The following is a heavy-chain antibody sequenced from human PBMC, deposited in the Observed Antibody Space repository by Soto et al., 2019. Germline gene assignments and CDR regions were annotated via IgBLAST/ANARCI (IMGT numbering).Heavy chain of an antibody. J-gene: IGHJ6*02. CDR2: ISYDSDTI. D-gene: IGHD3-3*01. Sequence: QSGGSLRLSCAGSGFTFGTYSMNWVRQAAGKGLEWIAYISYDSDTIQYADSVKGRFTISRDNAKNSLYLQMNSLRDEDMAVYYCARLYYDYVWGQGTTVTVSS. CDR1: GFTFGTYS. CDR3: ARLYYDYV. V-gene: IGHV3-48*02.